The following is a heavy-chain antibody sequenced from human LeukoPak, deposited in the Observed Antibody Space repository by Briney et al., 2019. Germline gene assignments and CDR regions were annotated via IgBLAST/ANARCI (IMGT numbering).Heavy chain of an antibody. CDR3: ARDSLDTAMVNYYYYYYMDV. J-gene: IGHJ6*03. CDR1: GFTFSSYA. CDR2: ISYDGSNK. Sequence: GGSLRLSCAASGFTFSSYAMHWVRQAPGKGLEWVAVISYDGSNKYYADSVKGRFTISRDNSKNTLYLQMNSLRAEDTAVYYCARDSLDTAMVNYYYYYYMDVWGKGTTVTVSS. V-gene: IGHV3-30*04. D-gene: IGHD5-18*01.